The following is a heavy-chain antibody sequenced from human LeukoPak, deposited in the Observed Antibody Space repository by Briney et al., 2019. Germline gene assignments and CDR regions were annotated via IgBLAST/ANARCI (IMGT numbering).Heavy chain of an antibody. J-gene: IGHJ3*02. CDR1: GYTFTSYA. V-gene: IGHV1-3*03. Sequence: ASVKVSCKASGYTFTSYAMHWVRQAPGQRLEWMGWINAGNGNTKYSQEFQGRVTITRDTSASTAYMELSSLRSEDMAVCYCARTNRNYYDSSGYYYGAFDIWGQGTMVTVSS. CDR3: ARTNRNYYDSSGYYYGAFDI. D-gene: IGHD3-22*01. CDR2: INAGNGNT.